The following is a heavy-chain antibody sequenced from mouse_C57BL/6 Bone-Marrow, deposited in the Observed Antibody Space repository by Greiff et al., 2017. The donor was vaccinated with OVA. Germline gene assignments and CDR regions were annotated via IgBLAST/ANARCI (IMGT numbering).Heavy chain of an antibody. D-gene: IGHD6-1*01. V-gene: IGHV7-3*01. CDR2: IRNKANGYTT. J-gene: IGHJ4*01. Sequence: EVKLMESGGGLVQPGGSLSLSCAASGFTFTDYYMSWVRQPPGKALEWLGFIRNKANGYTTEYSASVKGRFTISRDNYQSILYLQMNGLRAEDSATYYCARYTLWAMDYWGQGTSVTVSS. CDR3: ARYTLWAMDY. CDR1: GFTFTDYY.